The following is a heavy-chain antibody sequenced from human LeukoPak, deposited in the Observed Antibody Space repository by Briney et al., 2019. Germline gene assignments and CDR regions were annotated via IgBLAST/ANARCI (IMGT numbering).Heavy chain of an antibody. Sequence: GGSLRLSCAASGFTFSIYWMSWVRQAPGKGLEWLANINEDGGQKFYVDSVKGRFTVSRDNTKNSLYLQMNNLRAEDTAIYYCASVYRGSSTDYWGQGTLVIVSS. CDR3: ASVYRGSSTDY. J-gene: IGHJ4*02. CDR1: GFTFSIYW. V-gene: IGHV3-7*03. CDR2: INEDGGQK. D-gene: IGHD3-10*01.